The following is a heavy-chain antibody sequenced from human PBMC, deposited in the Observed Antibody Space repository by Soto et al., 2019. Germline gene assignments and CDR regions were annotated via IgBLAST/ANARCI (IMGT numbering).Heavy chain of an antibody. CDR1: GFTFSSYA. CDR3: AKGGFSDWLDAEYFQH. J-gene: IGHJ1*01. D-gene: IGHD3-9*01. V-gene: IGHV3-23*01. Sequence: GGSLRLSCAASGFTFSSYAMSWVRQAPGKGLEWVSAISGSGGSTYYADSVKGRFTISRDNSKNTLYLQMNSLRAEDTAVYYCAKGGFSDWLDAEYFQHWGQGTLVTVSS. CDR2: ISGSGGST.